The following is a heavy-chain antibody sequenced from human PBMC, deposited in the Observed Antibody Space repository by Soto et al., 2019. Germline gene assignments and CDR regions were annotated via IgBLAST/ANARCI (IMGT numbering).Heavy chain of an antibody. CDR2: IYYSGST. V-gene: IGHV4-39*01. D-gene: IGHD6-13*01. CDR3: ASVGIAAAGTAWVDY. CDR1: GGSISSGGYY. Sequence: SETLSLTCTVSGGSISSGGYYWSWIRQHPGKGLEWIGSIYYSGSTYYNPSLKSRVTISVDTSKNQFSLKLSSVTAADTAVYYCASVGIAAAGTAWVDYSGQGTLVTLPS. J-gene: IGHJ4*02.